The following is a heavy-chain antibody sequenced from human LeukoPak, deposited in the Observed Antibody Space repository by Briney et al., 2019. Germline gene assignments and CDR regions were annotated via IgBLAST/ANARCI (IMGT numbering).Heavy chain of an antibody. CDR1: GIGFNTYG. CDR3: ANLSAWNGVRTFDI. D-gene: IGHD1-1*01. J-gene: IGHJ3*02. CDR2: ISTIAGSM. V-gene: IGHV3-23*01. Sequence: PGGPLRLSCKALGIGFNTYGMTGVGRAPGKGLEWFSTISTIAGSMYHADSVKGRFTISRDNSKNTLYLQMNSLRAEDTALYYCANLSAWNGVRTFDIWGQGTMVTVSS.